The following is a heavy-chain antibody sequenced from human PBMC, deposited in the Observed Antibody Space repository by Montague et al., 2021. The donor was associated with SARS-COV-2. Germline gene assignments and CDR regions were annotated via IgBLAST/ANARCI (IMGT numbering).Heavy chain of an antibody. CDR3: ARHPPGYRYIYYLDV. V-gene: IGHV4-59*01. CDR2: LYNSGST. J-gene: IGHJ6*03. CDR1: GGSISSYY. D-gene: IGHD5-24*01. Sequence: SETLSLTCTVSGGSISSYYWSWIRHPPGKGLEWIGYLYNSGSTNTNPSLKSRVTLTVGTYKNQFSLRLNSVTAADTAAYCCARHPPGYRYIYYLDVWGNGTTVTVSS.